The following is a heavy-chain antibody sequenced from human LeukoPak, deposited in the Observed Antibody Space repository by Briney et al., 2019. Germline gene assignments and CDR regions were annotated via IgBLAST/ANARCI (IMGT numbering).Heavy chain of an antibody. CDR1: GYTFTSYA. Sequence: ASVKVSCNASGYTFTSYAMNWWPQAPGQGLEWRGGINTNTGNPTYAQGFTGRFVFSLDTSVSTAYLQISSLKAEDTAVYYCARVGTAVGKPDWYFDLWGRRTLVTVSS. CDR2: INTNTGNP. V-gene: IGHV7-4-1*02. CDR3: ARVGTAVGKPDWYFDL. J-gene: IGHJ2*01. D-gene: IGHD1-1*01.